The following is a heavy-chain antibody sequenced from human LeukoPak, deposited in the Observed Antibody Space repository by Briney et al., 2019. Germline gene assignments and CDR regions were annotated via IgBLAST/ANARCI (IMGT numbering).Heavy chain of an antibody. J-gene: IGHJ4*02. D-gene: IGHD2-21*02. CDR1: GFTFSSYG. CDR3: ARDLLEVTATPGDY. Sequence: SGGSLRLSCAASGFTFSSYGMSWVRQAPGKGLEWVSAISGSGGSTYYADSVKGRFTISRDNSKNTLYLQMNSLRAEDTAVYYCARDLLEVTATPGDYWGQGTLVTVSS. V-gene: IGHV3-23*01. CDR2: ISGSGGST.